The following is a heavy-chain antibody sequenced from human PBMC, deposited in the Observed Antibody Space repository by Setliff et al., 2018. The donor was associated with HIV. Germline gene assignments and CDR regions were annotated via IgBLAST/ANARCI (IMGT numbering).Heavy chain of an antibody. Sequence: PSETLSLTCTVSGVSITSHYWNWIRQSPGKELEWIGFGHHSGHTRQNPSLASRVTISVDMSKNQFSLKLNSLSAADTAVYYCARWESAQKAFNPWGHGTMVTVSS. CDR3: ARWESAQKAFNP. CDR2: GHHSGHT. V-gene: IGHV4-4*09. J-gene: IGHJ3*01. CDR1: GVSITSHY. D-gene: IGHD1-26*01.